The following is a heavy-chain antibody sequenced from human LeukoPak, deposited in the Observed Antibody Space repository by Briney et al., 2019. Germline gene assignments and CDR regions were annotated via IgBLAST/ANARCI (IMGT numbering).Heavy chain of an antibody. V-gene: IGHV4-4*07. CDR3: ARGYCSSTSCLRAGYYYYYYYMDV. CDR2: IYTSGST. Sequence: SETLCLTCTVSGGSISSYYWSWIRQPAGKGLEWIGRIYTSGSTNYNPSLKSRVTISVNKSNNQFSLKLSSVTAADTAVYYCARGYCSSTSCLRAGYYYYYYYMDVWGKATTSTVSS. D-gene: IGHD2-2*01. J-gene: IGHJ6*03. CDR1: GGSISSYY.